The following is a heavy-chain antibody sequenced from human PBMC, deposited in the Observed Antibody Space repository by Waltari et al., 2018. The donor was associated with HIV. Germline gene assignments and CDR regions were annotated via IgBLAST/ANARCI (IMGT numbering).Heavy chain of an antibody. V-gene: IGHV3-48*03. Sequence: EVQLVESGGGLVQPGGSLRLSCAASGFTFSSYELNWVRQAPGKGLEWVSYISSGGSTIYYVDSVKGRFTISRDNAKNSLYLQMNSLRAEDTAVYYCARVGPHGGAACHGFDYWGQGTLVTVSS. CDR3: ARVGPHGGAACHGFDY. D-gene: IGHD3-16*01. CDR2: ISSGGSTI. J-gene: IGHJ4*02. CDR1: GFTFSSYE.